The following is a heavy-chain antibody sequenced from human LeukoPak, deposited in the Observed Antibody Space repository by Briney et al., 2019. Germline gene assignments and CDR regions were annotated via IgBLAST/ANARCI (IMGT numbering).Heavy chain of an antibody. CDR2: ISGSGGST. D-gene: IGHD4-17*01. J-gene: IGHJ4*02. CDR1: GFTFSSYA. Sequence: GGSLRLSCAASGFTFSSYAMSWVRQAPGKGLEWVSAISGSGGSTYYADSVKGRFTISRDNSKNTLYLQMNSLRAEDTAVYYCAEDGSLYGDYLDYWGQGTLVTVSS. V-gene: IGHV3-23*01. CDR3: AEDGSLYGDYLDY.